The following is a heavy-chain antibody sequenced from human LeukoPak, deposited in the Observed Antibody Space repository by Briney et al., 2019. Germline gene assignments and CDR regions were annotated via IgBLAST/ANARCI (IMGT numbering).Heavy chain of an antibody. J-gene: IGHJ6*03. V-gene: IGHV1-18*01. CDR3: ARDRSHRTSSWYYYYYYMDV. Sequence: ASVKVSCKASGYTFTSYGISWVRQAPGQGLEWMGWINGYNGNANYAQNLQGRVSMSIDTSTSTAYVELGSLTSDDTAVYYCARDRSHRTSSWYYYYYYMDVWAQGTAVTVSS. CDR2: INGYNGNA. D-gene: IGHD1-14*01. CDR1: GYTFTSYG.